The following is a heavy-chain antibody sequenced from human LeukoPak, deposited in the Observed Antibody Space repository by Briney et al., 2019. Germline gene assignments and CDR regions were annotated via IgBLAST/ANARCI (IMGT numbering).Heavy chain of an antibody. Sequence: PGGSLRLSCAASGFTFSSYSMNWVRQAPGKGLEWVSYISSSSSTIYYADSVKGRFTISRDNAKNSLYLQMNSLRAEDTALYYCARVHVGYCSGGSCIKYYFDYWGQGTLVTVSS. D-gene: IGHD2-15*01. CDR2: ISSSSSTI. V-gene: IGHV3-48*01. J-gene: IGHJ4*02. CDR1: GFTFSSYS. CDR3: ARVHVGYCSGGSCIKYYFDY.